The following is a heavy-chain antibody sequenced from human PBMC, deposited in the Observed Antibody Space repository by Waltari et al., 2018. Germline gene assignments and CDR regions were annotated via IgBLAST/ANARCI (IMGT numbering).Heavy chain of an antibody. CDR2: IHHSGSI. CDR1: GESFIGYY. D-gene: IGHD6-13*01. CDR3: VRGKMYSRPYFDY. Sequence: QMQLQPWGAGLLKPSETLSLTCAFSGESFIGYYWNWLRQPTGRGLEWIGEIHHSGSINYNPSLESRITISQDMSKNQFSLKLTSVTAADSAVYYCVRGKMYSRPYFDYWGQGTLVTVSS. V-gene: IGHV4-34*01. J-gene: IGHJ4*02.